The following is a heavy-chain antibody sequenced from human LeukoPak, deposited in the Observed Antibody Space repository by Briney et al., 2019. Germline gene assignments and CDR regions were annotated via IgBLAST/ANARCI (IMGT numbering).Heavy chain of an antibody. CDR3: ARTLPIYSSAFANWFDP. CDR2: IIPIFGTA. J-gene: IGHJ5*02. V-gene: IGHV1-69*13. D-gene: IGHD6-25*01. CDR1: GGTFSSYA. Sequence: SVKVSCKASGGTFSSYAISWVRQAPGQGLEWMGGIIPIFGTANYAQKFQGRVTITADESTSTAYKELSSLRSEDTAVYYCARTLPIYSSAFANWFDPWGQGTLVTVSS.